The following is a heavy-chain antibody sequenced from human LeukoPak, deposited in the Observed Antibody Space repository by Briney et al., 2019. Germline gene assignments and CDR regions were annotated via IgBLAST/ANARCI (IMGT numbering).Heavy chain of an antibody. CDR2: ISYDGSNK. V-gene: IGHV3-30*18. D-gene: IGHD3-10*01. Sequence: GGSLRLSCAASGFTFSSYGMHWVRQAPGKGLEWVAVISYDGSNKYYADSVKGRFTISRDNSKNTLYLQMNSLRAEDTAVYYCAKNDRNHQLLWFGEPDDAFDIWGQGTMVTVSS. CDR3: AKNDRNHQLLWFGEPDDAFDI. J-gene: IGHJ3*02. CDR1: GFTFSSYG.